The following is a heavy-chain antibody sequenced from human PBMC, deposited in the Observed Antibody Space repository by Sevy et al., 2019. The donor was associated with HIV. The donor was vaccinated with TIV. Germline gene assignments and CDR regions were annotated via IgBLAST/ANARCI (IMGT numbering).Heavy chain of an antibody. J-gene: IGHJ4*02. D-gene: IGHD6-13*01. CDR1: EFTFSDHY. CDR2: IRNKADSYTT. Sequence: GGSLRLSCAASEFTFSDHYMEWVRQAPGKGLEWVGRIRNKADSYTTEYAASVKGRFTISRDDSKKSLYLLMNRLKTEDTAVYYCATHAGIAAAGRVFDYWGQGTLVTVSS. V-gene: IGHV3-72*01. CDR3: ATHAGIAAAGRVFDY.